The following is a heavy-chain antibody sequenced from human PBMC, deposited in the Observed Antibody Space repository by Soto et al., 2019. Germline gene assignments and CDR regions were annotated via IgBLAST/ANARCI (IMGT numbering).Heavy chain of an antibody. D-gene: IGHD5-12*01. CDR3: ARGQEGVVATH. V-gene: IGHV4-34*01. CDR2: IKDGGRT. J-gene: IGHJ4*02. Sequence: QVQLQQWGAGLLKPSETLSLNCAVNGGSLSGYSWSWIRQPPGKGLEWIGEIKDGGRTNYSPSLKRRATISSDTSNNQFSLRLYSVTAADTGVYYCARGQEGVVATHWDQGTLVTVSS. CDR1: GGSLSGYS.